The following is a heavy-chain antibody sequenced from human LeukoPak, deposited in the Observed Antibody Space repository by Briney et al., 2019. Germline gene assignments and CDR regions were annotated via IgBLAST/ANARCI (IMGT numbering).Heavy chain of an antibody. J-gene: IGHJ3*02. CDR1: GFTFSSYS. V-gene: IGHV3-21*01. Sequence: PGGSPRLSCAASGFTFSSYSMNWVRQAPGKGLEWVSSISSSSSYIYYADSVKGRFTISRDNAKNSLYLQMNSLRAEDAAVYYCARDRVVLRFLEWTHDAFDIWGQGTMVTVSS. CDR2: ISSSSSYI. CDR3: ARDRVVLRFLEWTHDAFDI. D-gene: IGHD3-3*01.